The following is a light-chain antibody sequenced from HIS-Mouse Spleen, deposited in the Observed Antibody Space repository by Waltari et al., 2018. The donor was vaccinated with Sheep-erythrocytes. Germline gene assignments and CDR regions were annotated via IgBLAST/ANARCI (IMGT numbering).Light chain of an antibody. CDR2: QDS. CDR1: KLGDKY. Sequence: SYELTQPPSVSVSPGQTASITCSGDKLGDKYARWYQQKPGQSPVLVIYQDSKRPSGIPELFSGSNSGNTATLTISGTQAMDGADYYCQAWDSSSWVFGGGTRLTVL. J-gene: IGLJ3*02. V-gene: IGLV3-1*01. CDR3: QAWDSSSWV.